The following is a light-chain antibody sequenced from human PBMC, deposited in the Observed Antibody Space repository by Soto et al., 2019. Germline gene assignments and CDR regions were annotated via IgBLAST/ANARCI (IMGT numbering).Light chain of an antibody. Sequence: EIVLTQSPCTLSVSTGDRATLSCRASQSVTTSFLAWYQQKPGQTPRLLIYSASGRATGIPDRFSGSGSGTDFTLSISSLEPEASAVYYCQEYGRAPQSFGEGTKLEIK. V-gene: IGKV3-20*01. CDR3: QEYGRAPQS. CDR1: QSVTTSF. J-gene: IGKJ1*01. CDR2: SAS.